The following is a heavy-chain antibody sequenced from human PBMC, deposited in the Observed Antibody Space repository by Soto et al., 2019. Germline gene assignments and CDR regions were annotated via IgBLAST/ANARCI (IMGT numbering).Heavy chain of an antibody. CDR1: GFTFSSYS. J-gene: IGHJ6*02. Sequence: PGGSLRLSCAASGFTFSSYSMNWVRQAPGKGLEWVSYISSSSSTIYYADSVKGRFTISRDNAKNSLSLQMNSLRDEDTAVYYCAVVAGSYYYGMDVWGQGTTVTVSS. CDR3: AVVAGSYYYGMDV. CDR2: ISSSSSTI. V-gene: IGHV3-48*02. D-gene: IGHD6-19*01.